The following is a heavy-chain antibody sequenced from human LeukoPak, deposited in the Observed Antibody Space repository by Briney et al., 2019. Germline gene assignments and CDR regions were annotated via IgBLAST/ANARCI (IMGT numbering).Heavy chain of an antibody. CDR3: ARGQMATILSPFDY. J-gene: IGHJ4*02. CDR1: GFTVSRNY. D-gene: IGHD5-24*01. Sequence: GGTLRLSCAASGFTVSRNYMSWVRQAPGKGLEWVSVIYSGGSTYYADSVKGRFTISRDNSKNTLYLQMNSLRAEDTAVYYCARGQMATILSPFDYWGQGTLVTVSS. V-gene: IGHV3-53*01. CDR2: IYSGGST.